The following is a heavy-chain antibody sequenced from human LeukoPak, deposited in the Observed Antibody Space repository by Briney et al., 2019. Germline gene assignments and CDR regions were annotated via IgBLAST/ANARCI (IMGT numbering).Heavy chain of an antibody. CDR2: INPSGGST. CDR1: GYTFTSYY. CDR3: ARGYIVLMVYAGSYFQH. D-gene: IGHD2-8*01. J-gene: IGHJ1*01. Sequence: ASVKVSCKASGYTFTSYYMHWVRQAPEQGLEWMGIINPSGGSTSYAQKFQGRVTMTRDTSTSTVYMELSSLRSEDTAVYYCARGYIVLMVYAGSYFQHWGQGTLVTVSS. V-gene: IGHV1-46*01.